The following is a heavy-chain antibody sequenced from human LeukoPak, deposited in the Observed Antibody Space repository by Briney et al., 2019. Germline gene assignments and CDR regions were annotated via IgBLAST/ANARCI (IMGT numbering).Heavy chain of an antibody. J-gene: IGHJ3*02. CDR2: IYAGGSA. D-gene: IGHD2-8*01. Sequence: GGSLRLSCAASGFSVSSSYMSWVRQAPGKGPGWVSVIYAGGSAYYADSVKGRFTISRDNSKNTLYLQMNSLRAEDTALYYCARDPNINAFDIWGQGTTVTVSS. CDR3: ARDPNINAFDI. V-gene: IGHV3-53*01. CDR1: GFSVSSSY.